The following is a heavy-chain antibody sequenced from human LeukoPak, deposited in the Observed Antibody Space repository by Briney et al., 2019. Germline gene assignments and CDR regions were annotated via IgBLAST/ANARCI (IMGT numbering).Heavy chain of an antibody. Sequence: AASVKVSCKASGGTFSSYAISWVRQAPGQGLEWMGGIIPIFGTANYAQKFQGRVTITADESTSTAYMELSSLRSDDTAVYYCARDQRAGPSKRGFDYWGQGTLVTVSS. D-gene: IGHD2-15*01. V-gene: IGHV1-69*13. CDR2: IIPIFGTA. J-gene: IGHJ4*02. CDR3: ARDQRAGPSKRGFDY. CDR1: GGTFSSYA.